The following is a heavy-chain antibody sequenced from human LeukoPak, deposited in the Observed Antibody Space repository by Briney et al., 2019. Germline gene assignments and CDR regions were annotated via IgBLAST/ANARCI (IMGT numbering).Heavy chain of an antibody. CDR3: ATHKGRWLQHRDAFDI. V-gene: IGHV1-2*02. Sequence: ASVKVSCKASGYTFTGYYMHWVRQAPGQGLEWMGWINPNSGGTNYAQKFQGRVTMTEDTSTDTAYMELSSLRSEDTAVYYCATHKGRWLQHRDAFDIWGQGTMVTVSS. CDR2: INPNSGGT. J-gene: IGHJ3*02. CDR1: GYTFTGYY. D-gene: IGHD5-24*01.